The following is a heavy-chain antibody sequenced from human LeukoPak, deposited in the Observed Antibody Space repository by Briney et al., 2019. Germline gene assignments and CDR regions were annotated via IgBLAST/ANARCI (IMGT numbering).Heavy chain of an antibody. J-gene: IGHJ4*02. CDR3: ITPLPYSAQ. CDR2: IKPKTDGETT. D-gene: IGHD2-21*01. V-gene: IGHV3-15*07. Sequence: GGSLRLSSAAPGFTFHNAHMKWGPQAPGKGVEWVGRIKPKTDGETTEYAAPVKDRFSISRDDSKSMMYLQMNSLKTEDTAVYYCITPLPYSAQGGQGTLVTVSS. CDR1: GFTFHNAH.